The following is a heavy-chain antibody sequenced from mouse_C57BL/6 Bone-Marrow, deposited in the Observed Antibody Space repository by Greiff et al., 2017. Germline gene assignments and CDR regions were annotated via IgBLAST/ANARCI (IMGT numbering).Heavy chain of an antibody. CDR3: TVGWGYFDV. D-gene: IGHD2-3*01. Sequence: EVKLVESGGGLVQPGGSMKLSCVASGFTFSNYWMNWVRQSPEKGLEWVAQIRLKSDNYATHYAESVKGRFNISRDDSKSSVYLQMNNLRAEDTGIYYCTVGWGYFDVWGTGTTVTVSS. CDR1: GFTFSNYW. J-gene: IGHJ1*03. V-gene: IGHV6-3*01. CDR2: IRLKSDNYAT.